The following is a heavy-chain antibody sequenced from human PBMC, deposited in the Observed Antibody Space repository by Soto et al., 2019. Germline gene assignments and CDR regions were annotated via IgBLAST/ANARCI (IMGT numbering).Heavy chain of an antibody. Sequence: PSETLSLTCAVYGGSFSGYYWSWIRQPPGKGLEWIGEINHSGSTNYNPSLKSRVTISVDTSKNQFSLKLSSVTAADTAVYYCARSLRISSWYFTPPFDYWGQGTLVTVSS. CDR1: GGSFSGYY. D-gene: IGHD6-13*01. J-gene: IGHJ4*02. CDR3: ARSLRISSWYFTPPFDY. V-gene: IGHV4-34*01. CDR2: INHSGST.